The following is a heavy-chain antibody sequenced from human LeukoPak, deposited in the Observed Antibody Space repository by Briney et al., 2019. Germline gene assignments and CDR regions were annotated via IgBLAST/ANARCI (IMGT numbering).Heavy chain of an antibody. V-gene: IGHV4-39*01. CDR2: IYYRGSI. J-gene: IGHJ3*02. Sequence: SETLSLTCTVSGVSISSSSYYWGWIRQPPGKGLEWIGSIYYRGSIYYNASLKSRVSISVDTSKNQFSLKLSSVTAADTAVYYCARQGCSSPTCYLFALYAFDIWGQGTMVTVSS. D-gene: IGHD2-2*01. CDR1: GVSISSSSYY. CDR3: ARQGCSSPTCYLFALYAFDI.